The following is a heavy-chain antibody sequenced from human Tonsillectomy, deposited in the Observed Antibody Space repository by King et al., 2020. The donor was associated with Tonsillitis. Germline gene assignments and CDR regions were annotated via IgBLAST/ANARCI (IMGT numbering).Heavy chain of an antibody. D-gene: IGHD5-18*01. Sequence: VQLVESGGGVVQPGKSLRLSCAASGFIFSTYAMHWVRQAPGKGLEWVTAISYDGNYEYYADSVKGRFTISRDNSKNTLYLQMNSLRAEDTAVYYCARDPVRSGYNYGYFYFYYGMDVWGQGTTVTVSS. J-gene: IGHJ6*02. CDR1: GFIFSTYA. CDR3: ARDPVRSGYNYGYFYFYYGMDV. V-gene: IGHV3-30*04. CDR2: ISYDGNYE.